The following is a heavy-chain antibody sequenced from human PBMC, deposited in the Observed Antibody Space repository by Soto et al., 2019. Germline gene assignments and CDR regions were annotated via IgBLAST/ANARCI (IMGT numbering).Heavy chain of an antibody. CDR2: IYPGDSNI. V-gene: IGHV5-51*01. CDR3: ARQRYFDY. CDR1: GYIFHSYW. Sequence: PGESLKISCHASGYIFHSYWIGWVRQMPGKGLEWLGIIYPGDSNIRYNPSFQGQVTISADKSLSTTYLHWSSLKASDTAMYYCARQRYFDYWGQGTLVTVSS. J-gene: IGHJ4*02.